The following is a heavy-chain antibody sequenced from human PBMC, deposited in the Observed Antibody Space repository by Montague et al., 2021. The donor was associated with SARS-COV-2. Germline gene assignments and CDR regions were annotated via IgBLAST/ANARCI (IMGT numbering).Heavy chain of an antibody. CDR3: ARVGRQQLVRLSGMDV. D-gene: IGHD6-13*01. J-gene: IGHJ6*02. V-gene: IGHV4-39*07. CDR1: GGSISSSSYY. Sequence: ETLSLTCTVSGGSISSSSYYWGWIRQPPGKGLEWIGSIYYSGSTYYNPSLKSRVTISVDTSKNQFSLKLSSVTVADTAVYYCARVGRQQLVRLSGMDVWGQGTTVTVSS. CDR2: IYYSGST.